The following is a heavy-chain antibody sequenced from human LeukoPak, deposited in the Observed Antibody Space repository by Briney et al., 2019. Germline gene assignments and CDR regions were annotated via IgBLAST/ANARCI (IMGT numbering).Heavy chain of an antibody. CDR1: GFTFSSYA. CDR2: ISGSGGST. J-gene: IGHJ6*02. V-gene: IGHV3-23*01. CDR3: AKVNHYYYGMDV. Sequence: LRLSCAXSGFTFSSYAMSWVRQAPGKGLEWVSAISGSGGSTYYADSVKGRFTISRDNSKNTLYLQMNSLRAEDTAVYYCAKVNHYYYGMDVWGQGTTVTVSS.